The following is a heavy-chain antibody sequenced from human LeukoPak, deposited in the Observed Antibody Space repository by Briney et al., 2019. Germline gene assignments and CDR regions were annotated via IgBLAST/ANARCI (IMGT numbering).Heavy chain of an antibody. CDR3: AKVNHYDFWSGYYLDY. CDR1: GFTFSSYA. CDR2: ISYDGSNK. V-gene: IGHV3-30*09. D-gene: IGHD3-3*01. Sequence: PGGSLRLSCAASGFTFSSYAMHWVRQAPGKGLEWVALISYDGSNKDYADSVKGRFAISRDNSKNTLYLQMNSLRAEDTAVYYCAKVNHYDFWSGYYLDYWGQGTLVTVSS. J-gene: IGHJ4*02.